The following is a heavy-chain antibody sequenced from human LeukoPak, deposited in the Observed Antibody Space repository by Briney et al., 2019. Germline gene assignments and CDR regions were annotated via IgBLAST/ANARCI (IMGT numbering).Heavy chain of an antibody. D-gene: IGHD2-15*01. CDR1: GFTFSSYW. CDR2: ISSSSVYI. J-gene: IGHJ4*02. V-gene: IGHV3-21*01. CDR3: ARRSCSGVNCYPDY. Sequence: GGSLRLSCAASGFTFSSYWMSWVRQAPGKGLEWVSSISSSSVYIYYADSVKGRFTLSRDNAKNSLFLQMNSLRAEDTAVYYCARRSCSGVNCYPDYWGQGTLVTVSS.